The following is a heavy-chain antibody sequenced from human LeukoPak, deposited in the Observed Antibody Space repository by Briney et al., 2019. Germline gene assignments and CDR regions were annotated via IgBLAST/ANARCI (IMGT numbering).Heavy chain of an antibody. J-gene: IGHJ4*02. CDR3: TTDPYCGDDCYQDY. CDR1: GFTVSDAW. Sequence: GGSLRLSCAVSGFTVSDAWLSWVRQTPGKGLEWVGRIRSRSNGGTVDYAAPVKGRFSISRDDSKNTLILQMNRLRSEDKAFYYCTTDPYCGDDCYQDYWGQGTLVTVSS. D-gene: IGHD2-21*02. V-gene: IGHV3-15*01. CDR2: IRSRSNGGTV.